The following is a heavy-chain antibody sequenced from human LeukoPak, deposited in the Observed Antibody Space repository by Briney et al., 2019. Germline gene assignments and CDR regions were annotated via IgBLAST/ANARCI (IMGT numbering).Heavy chain of an antibody. D-gene: IGHD1-1*01. CDR2: ISCYSGNT. CDR1: GYTFTNYG. CDR3: ARDIATVQHQD. V-gene: IGHV1-18*01. J-gene: IGHJ4*02. Sequence: ASVKVSCKTSGYTFTNYGISWVRQAPGQGLEWMGWISCYSGNTNYVQKFRGRVPMTADTSTSTVYMELRSLRSDDTAVYYCARDIATVQHQDWGQGTLVTVSS.